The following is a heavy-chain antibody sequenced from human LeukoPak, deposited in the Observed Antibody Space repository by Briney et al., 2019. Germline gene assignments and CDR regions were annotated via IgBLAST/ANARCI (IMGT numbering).Heavy chain of an antibody. Sequence: PGGCLRLSCAASGFTLSIYWMHWVRQAPGKGLVWVSRINRDGSSTSYADSEKGRDTLSRDNAKNTLYLQMNSLSAEDTAVYYCARDRETYYDILTGYYTLGDAFDIWGQGTMVTVSS. CDR3: ARDRETYYDILTGYYTLGDAFDI. V-gene: IGHV3-74*01. D-gene: IGHD3-9*01. CDR2: INRDGSST. J-gene: IGHJ3*02. CDR1: GFTLSIYW.